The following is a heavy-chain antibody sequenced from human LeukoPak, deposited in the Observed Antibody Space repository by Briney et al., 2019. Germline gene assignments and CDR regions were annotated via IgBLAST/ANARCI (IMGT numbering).Heavy chain of an antibody. CDR3: ARSIPYGTTWYGRSDY. CDR1: GFPFSSYS. CDR2: IKPDGTTK. J-gene: IGHJ4*02. V-gene: IGHV3-7*03. D-gene: IGHD6-13*01. Sequence: GGSLRLSCAASGFPFSSYSMTWVCQAPGKGLEWVANIKPDGTTKFYVDSVKGRFTISRDNALNSLYLQMNSLRAEDTAIYYCARSIPYGTTWYGRSDYWGQGTLVTVSS.